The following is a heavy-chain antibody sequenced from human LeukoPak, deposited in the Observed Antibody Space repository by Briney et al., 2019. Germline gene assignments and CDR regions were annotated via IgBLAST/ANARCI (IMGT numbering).Heavy chain of an antibody. CDR2: IKQDEGER. Sequence: GGSLRLSCAGSGFTFSSYWMSWVRQAPGKGLEWVANIKQDEGERNFMDSVKGRFTISRDNAKNSLYLQMNSLRAEDTALYYCAKEQVMVRGVITHWGQGTLVTVSS. V-gene: IGHV3-7*03. CDR1: GFTFSSYW. CDR3: AKEQVMVRGVITH. J-gene: IGHJ4*02. D-gene: IGHD3-10*01.